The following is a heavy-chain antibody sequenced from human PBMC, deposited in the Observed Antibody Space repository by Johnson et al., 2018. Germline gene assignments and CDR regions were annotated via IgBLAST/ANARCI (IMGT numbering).Heavy chain of an antibody. CDR3: ARAYHSATGDV. CDR1: GYTLKNYD. CDR2: IDPNSGNT. V-gene: IGHV1-8*01. Sequence: QVQLVQSGAEVKKPGASVKVSCKASGYTLKNYDVNWVRQATGQGLEWMGAIDPNSGNTDYARKFEGRITMTSNTSIGPTYMELNSLRAEDTAVHDCARAYHSATGDVWGKGTTVTVSS. J-gene: IGHJ6*04. D-gene: IGHD4-11*01.